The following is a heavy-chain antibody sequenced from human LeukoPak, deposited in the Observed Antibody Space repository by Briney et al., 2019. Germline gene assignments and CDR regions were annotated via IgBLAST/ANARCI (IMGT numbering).Heavy chain of an antibody. CDR3: ARRAVVVAATLIDP. V-gene: IGHV4-31*03. J-gene: IGHJ5*02. D-gene: IGHD2-15*01. CDR1: GGSISSGGYY. CDR2: IYYSGST. Sequence: SQTLSLTCTVSGGSISSGGYYWSWIRQHPGKGLEWIGYIYYSGSTYYNPSLKSRVTISVDTSKNQFSLKLSSVTAADTAVYYCARRAVVVAATLIDPWGQGTLVTVSS.